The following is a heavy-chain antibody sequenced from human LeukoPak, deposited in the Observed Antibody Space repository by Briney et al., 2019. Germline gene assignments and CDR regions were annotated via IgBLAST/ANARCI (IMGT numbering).Heavy chain of an antibody. CDR2: ISGSGART. D-gene: IGHD1-26*01. V-gene: IGHV3-23*01. CDR1: GFTFSSHA. CDR3: AKGPIVRFDY. Sequence: GGSLRLSCAASGFTFSSHAMGWVRQAPGKGLEWVSAISGSGARTYYADSVKGRFTISRDNSKNTLYLQMNSLRAEDTAVFYCAKGPIVRFDYWGQGTLVTVSS. J-gene: IGHJ4*02.